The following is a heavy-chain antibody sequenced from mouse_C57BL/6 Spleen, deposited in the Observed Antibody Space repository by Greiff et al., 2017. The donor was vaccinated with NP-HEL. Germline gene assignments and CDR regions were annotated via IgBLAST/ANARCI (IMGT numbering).Heavy chain of an antibody. CDR1: GYAFSSYW. CDR3: ARDSSGYMDY. Sequence: QVHVKQSGAELVKPGASVKISCKASGYAFSSYWMNWVKQRPGKGLEWIGQIYPGDGDTNYNGKFKGKATLTADKSSSTAYMQLSSLTSEDSAVYVCARDSSGYMDYWGQGTSVTVSS. CDR2: IYPGDGDT. D-gene: IGHD3-2*02. V-gene: IGHV1-80*01. J-gene: IGHJ4*01.